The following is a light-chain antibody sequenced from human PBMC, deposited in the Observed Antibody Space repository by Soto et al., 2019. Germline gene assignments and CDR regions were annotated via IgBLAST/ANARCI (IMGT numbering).Light chain of an antibody. Sequence: EIVMTQSPATLSVSPGEGATLSCRASQSVSSNLAWYQQKPGQAPRLLIYGASTKATGIPARFSGSGSGTEFTLTISSMQSEDFAVYYCQQYNNWPPWTFGQGTKVEIQ. CDR2: GAS. CDR3: QQYNNWPPWT. V-gene: IGKV3-15*01. J-gene: IGKJ1*01. CDR1: QSVSSN.